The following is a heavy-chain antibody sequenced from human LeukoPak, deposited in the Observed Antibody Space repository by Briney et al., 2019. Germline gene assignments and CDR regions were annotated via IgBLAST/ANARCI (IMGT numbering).Heavy chain of an antibody. J-gene: IGHJ4*02. Sequence: ASVKVSCKASGYTFTSYGISWVRQAPGQGLEWMGWISAYNGNTNYAQKLQGRVTMTTDTSTSTAYMELRSLRSDDTAVYYCARDARVIAAADFFDYWGQGTLVTVSS. CDR2: ISAYNGNT. V-gene: IGHV1-18*01. CDR1: GYTFTSYG. D-gene: IGHD6-13*01. CDR3: ARDARVIAAADFFDY.